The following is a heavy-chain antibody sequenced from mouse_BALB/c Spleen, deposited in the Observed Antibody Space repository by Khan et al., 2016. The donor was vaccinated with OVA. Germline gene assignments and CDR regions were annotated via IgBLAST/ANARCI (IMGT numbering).Heavy chain of an antibody. J-gene: IGHJ4*01. CDR2: IYPGTGST. Sequence: QVQLQQSGAELVRPGASVKLSCKTSGYIFTNYWIHWVKQRSGQGLEWIARIYPGTGSTYSNEKFKGKATLTADKSSSTAYMQLSSLKSEDSAVYFYARGAITSHAMDSWGQGTSVTVSS. CDR3: ARGAITSHAMDS. V-gene: IGHV1-76*01. CDR1: GYIFTNYW. D-gene: IGHD1-1*01.